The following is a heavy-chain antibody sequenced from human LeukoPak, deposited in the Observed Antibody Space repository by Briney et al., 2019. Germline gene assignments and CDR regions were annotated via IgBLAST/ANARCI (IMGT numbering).Heavy chain of an antibody. J-gene: IGHJ4*02. V-gene: IGHV1-8*01. Sequence: ASVKVSCKASGYTFTSYDINWVRQATGQGLEWMGWMNPNSGNTGYAQKFQGRVTMTRSTSISTAYMELSSLRSEDTAVYYCASTPKYYYDSSGYHGNWGQGTLVTVSS. CDR2: MNPNSGNT. CDR3: ASTPKYYYDSSGYHGN. D-gene: IGHD3-22*01. CDR1: GYTFTSYD.